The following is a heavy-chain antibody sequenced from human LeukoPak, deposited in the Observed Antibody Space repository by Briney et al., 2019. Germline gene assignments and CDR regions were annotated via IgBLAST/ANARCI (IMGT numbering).Heavy chain of an antibody. V-gene: IGHV3-64*01. CDR3: ARAPYYYTDV. CDR1: GFAFSSYA. CDR2: ISSNGGST. Sequence: GGSLRLSCAASGFAFSSYAMHWVRQAPGKGLEYVSAISSNGGSTYYANSVKGRFTISRDNSKNTLYLQMGSLRAEDMAVYYCARAPYYYTDVWGKGTTVTVSS. J-gene: IGHJ6*03.